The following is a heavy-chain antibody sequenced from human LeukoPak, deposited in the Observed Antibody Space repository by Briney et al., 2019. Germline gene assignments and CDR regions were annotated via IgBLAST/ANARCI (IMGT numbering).Heavy chain of an antibody. CDR1: GFIFSSYA. V-gene: IGHV3-64*01. CDR3: ARGYRGVAGYYYFDY. CDR2: ISSNGGST. J-gene: IGHJ4*02. D-gene: IGHD5-18*01. Sequence: GGSLRLSCAASGFIFSSYAMHWVRQAPGKGLEYVSAISSNGGSTYYANSVKGRFTISRDNSKNTLYLQMGSLRAEDMAVYYCARGYRGVAGYYYFDYWGQGTLVTVSS.